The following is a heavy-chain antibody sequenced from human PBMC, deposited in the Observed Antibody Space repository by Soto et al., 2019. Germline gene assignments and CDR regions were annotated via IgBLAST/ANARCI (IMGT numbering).Heavy chain of an antibody. CDR2: INPSGGST. J-gene: IGHJ5*02. CDR1: GYTFTSYY. D-gene: IGHD2-2*01. V-gene: IGHV1-46*01. CDR3: ARALGYCSSTSCYPLGKEGRNWFDP. Sequence: QVQLVQSGAEVKKPGASVKVSCKASGYTFTSYYMHWVRQAPGQGLEWMGIINPSGGSTSYAQKFHGRVTMTRDTSTSTVYMELSSLRSEDTAVYYCARALGYCSSTSCYPLGKEGRNWFDPWGQGTLVTVSS.